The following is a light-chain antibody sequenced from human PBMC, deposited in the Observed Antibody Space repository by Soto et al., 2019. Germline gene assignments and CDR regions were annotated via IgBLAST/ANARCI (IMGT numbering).Light chain of an antibody. V-gene: IGLV1-44*01. Sequence: QSVLTQPPSASGTPGQRVTISCSGSSSNIGSNTVNWYQQLPGSAPKLLMYSTNQRPSGVPDRFSGSKPGTSASLAISGLQSEDEADYSCAAWDGSLNVVLFGGGTKVTVL. CDR2: STN. J-gene: IGLJ2*01. CDR3: AAWDGSLNVVL. CDR1: SSNIGSNT.